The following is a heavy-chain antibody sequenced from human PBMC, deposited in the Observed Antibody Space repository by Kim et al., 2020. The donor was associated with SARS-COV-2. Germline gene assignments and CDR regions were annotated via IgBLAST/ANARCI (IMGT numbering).Heavy chain of an antibody. J-gene: IGHJ4*02. Sequence: GGSLRLSCAASGFAFREYWMRWVRQTPGKGLVWVARINPDRGGTAYADSVKGRFTISRDSAKNTLYLQLNSLRADDAAVYHCARGSYRDACDSWGQGTRV. CDR1: GFAFREYW. D-gene: IGHD5-18*01. CDR2: INPDRGGT. V-gene: IGHV3-74*01. CDR3: ARGSYRDACDS.